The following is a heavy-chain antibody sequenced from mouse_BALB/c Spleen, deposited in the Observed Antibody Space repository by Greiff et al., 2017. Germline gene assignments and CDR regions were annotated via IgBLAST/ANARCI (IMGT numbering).Heavy chain of an antibody. Sequence: LVESGPGLVAPSQSLSITCTVSGFSLTSYDISWIRQPPGKGLEWLGVIWTGGGTNYNSAFMSRLSISKDNSKSQVFLKMNSLQTDDTAIYYCVRDEGLLGFAYWGQGTLVTVSA. J-gene: IGHJ3*01. V-gene: IGHV2-9-2*01. CDR3: VRDEGLLGFAY. CDR1: GFSLTSYD. CDR2: IWTGGGT. D-gene: IGHD2-1*01.